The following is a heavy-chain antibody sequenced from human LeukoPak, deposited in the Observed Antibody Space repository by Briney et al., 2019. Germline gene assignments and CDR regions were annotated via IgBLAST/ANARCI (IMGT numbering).Heavy chain of an antibody. CDR3: AKSYNGYESKPDY. CDR1: GFTFSSYA. Sequence: GGSLRLSCAASGFTFSSYAMSWVRQAPGKGLEWVSSISNSGGRTFYTDSVKGRFTISRDNSKITLYLQMNSLRAEDTAVYYCAKSYNGYESKPDYWGQGTLVSVSS. J-gene: IGHJ4*02. V-gene: IGHV3-23*01. CDR2: ISNSGGRT. D-gene: IGHD5-12*01.